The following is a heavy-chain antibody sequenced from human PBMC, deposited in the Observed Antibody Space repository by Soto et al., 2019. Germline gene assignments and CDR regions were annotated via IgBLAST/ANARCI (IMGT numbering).Heavy chain of an antibody. CDR3: ARGADCSGGSCYPYYYYYMDV. CDR2: IIPILGIA. D-gene: IGHD2-15*01. Sequence: SVKVSCKASGGTFSSYTISWVRQAPGQGLEWMGRIIPILGIANYAQKFQGRVTITADKSTSTAYKELSSLRSEDTAVNYCARGADCSGGSCYPYYYYYMDVWGKGTTVTVSS. CDR1: GGTFSSYT. J-gene: IGHJ6*03. V-gene: IGHV1-69*02.